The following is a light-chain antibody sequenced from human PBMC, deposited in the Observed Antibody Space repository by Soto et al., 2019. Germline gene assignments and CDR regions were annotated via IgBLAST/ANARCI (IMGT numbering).Light chain of an antibody. Sequence: EIVMTQSPATLSVSPGERDTLSCRASQSVSSNLAWYQQKPGHAPRLLVYGASTRATGIPARFSGSGSGTEFTLTISSLQSEDFAVYYCQHYNNWPPLFTFGPGTKVDIK. CDR1: QSVSSN. J-gene: IGKJ3*01. CDR3: QHYNNWPPLFT. CDR2: GAS. V-gene: IGKV3-15*01.